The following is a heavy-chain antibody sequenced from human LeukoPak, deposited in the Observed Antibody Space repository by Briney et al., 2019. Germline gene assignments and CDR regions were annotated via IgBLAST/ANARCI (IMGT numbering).Heavy chain of an antibody. J-gene: IGHJ4*02. Sequence: SETLSLTCTVSGGSISSDYWSWIRQTPGKGLEWIGYIYYSGSTNFNPSLKSRVIISVDTSKNQFSLKLSSVTAADTAAYYCARDRSARAYSSSSDYWGQGTLVTVSS. V-gene: IGHV4-59*01. CDR3: ARDRSARAYSSSSDY. CDR1: GGSISSDY. CDR2: IYYSGST. D-gene: IGHD6-13*01.